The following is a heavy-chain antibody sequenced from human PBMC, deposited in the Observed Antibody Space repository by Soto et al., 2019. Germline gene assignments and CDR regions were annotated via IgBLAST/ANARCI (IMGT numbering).Heavy chain of an antibody. J-gene: IGHJ5*02. V-gene: IGHV3-13*01. Sequence: PGGSLRLSCAASGFTFSAYDMHWVRQPTGKGLEWVSAIGTLYDTYYPDSVKGRFTISRENAKNSLYLQMNSLTTGDTAVYYCARQASYWHGGGGWFDPWGQGTLVTVSS. CDR3: ARQASYWHGGGGWFDP. CDR2: IGTLYDT. D-gene: IGHD2-8*02. CDR1: GFTFSAYD.